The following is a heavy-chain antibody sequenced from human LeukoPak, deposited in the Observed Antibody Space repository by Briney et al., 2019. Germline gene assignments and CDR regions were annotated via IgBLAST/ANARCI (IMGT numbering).Heavy chain of an antibody. Sequence: GESLKISCKGSGYSFTSYWIGWVRQMPGKGLEWMGIIYPGDSDTRYSPSFQGQVTISADKSISTAYLQWSSLKASDTAMYYCARHRSIGQLARSRLAWFDPWGQGTLVTVSS. CDR3: ARHRSIGQLARSRLAWFDP. D-gene: IGHD6-6*01. CDR2: IYPGDSDT. J-gene: IGHJ5*02. V-gene: IGHV5-51*01. CDR1: GYSFTSYW.